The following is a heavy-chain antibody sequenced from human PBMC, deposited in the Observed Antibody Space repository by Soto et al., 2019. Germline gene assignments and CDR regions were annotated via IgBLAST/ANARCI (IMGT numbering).Heavy chain of an antibody. D-gene: IGHD1-7*01. Sequence: QVQLVESGGGVVQPGTSLRLSCAASGFTFKTHAMHWVRQAPGKGLEWMAVIAYDGNEKFYADSVKGRFTISRDNSKNALYLQINTRRKEETAVYYCGKEGGNYVPYYYGVDVWGQGTTFTASS. CDR1: GFTFKTHA. V-gene: IGHV3-30*18. CDR2: IAYDGNEK. CDR3: GKEGGNYVPYYYGVDV. J-gene: IGHJ6*02.